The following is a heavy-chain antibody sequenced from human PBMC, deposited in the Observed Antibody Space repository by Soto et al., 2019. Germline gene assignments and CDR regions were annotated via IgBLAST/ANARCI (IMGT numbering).Heavy chain of an antibody. V-gene: IGHV1-18*01. CDR1: GYTFTSNG. CDR2: ISTYNGNT. Sequence: QVPLVQSGADVKKPGDSVKVSCKASGYTFTSNGISWVRQAPGQGLEWMGWISTYNGNTNYAQKFQGRVTMTTDTSTSTAYMDLRSLTSDDTAVYYCARDDSWSGYWFDPWGQGILVTVSS. D-gene: IGHD3-3*01. CDR3: ARDDSWSGYWFDP. J-gene: IGHJ5*02.